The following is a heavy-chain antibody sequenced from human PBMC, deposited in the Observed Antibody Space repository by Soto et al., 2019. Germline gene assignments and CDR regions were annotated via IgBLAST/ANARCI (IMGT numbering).Heavy chain of an antibody. V-gene: IGHV3-33*01. CDR1: GFTFSSYG. CDR3: ARDSSGRFAY. Sequence: GGSLRLSCAVSGFTFSSYGMHCVRQAPGKGLEWVAVIWYDGSNKYYADSVKGRFTISRDNSKNTLYLQMNSLRAEDTAVYYCARDSSGRFAYWGQGTLVTVSS. CDR2: IWYDGSNK. J-gene: IGHJ4*02. D-gene: IGHD3-22*01.